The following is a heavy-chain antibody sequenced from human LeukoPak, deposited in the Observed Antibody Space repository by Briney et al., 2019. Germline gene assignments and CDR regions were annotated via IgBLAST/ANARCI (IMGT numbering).Heavy chain of an antibody. CDR3: ASWYYYDSSGHFRH. Sequence: SETLSLTCTVSGGSISSYYWSWTRQPPGKGLEWIGYIYYSGSTNYNPSLKSRVTISVDTSKNQFSLKLSSVTAADTAVYYCASWYYYDSSGHFRHWGQGTLVTVSS. CDR1: GGSISSYY. D-gene: IGHD3-22*01. J-gene: IGHJ1*01. CDR2: IYYSGST. V-gene: IGHV4-59*01.